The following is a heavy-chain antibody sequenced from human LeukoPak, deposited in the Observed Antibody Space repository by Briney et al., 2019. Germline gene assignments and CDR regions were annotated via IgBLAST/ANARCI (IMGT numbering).Heavy chain of an antibody. J-gene: IGHJ5*02. D-gene: IGHD1-1*01. CDR1: GYSFTSYW. CDR2: IYPGDSDT. V-gene: IGHV5-51*01. CDR3: ARRLRVRYSPNWFDP. Sequence: GESLKISCKGSGYSFTSYWIGWVRQMPGKGLEWMGIIYPGDSDTRYSPSFQGQVTISADKSISTAYLQWSSLKASDTDMYYCARRLRVRYSPNWFDPWGQGTLVTVSS.